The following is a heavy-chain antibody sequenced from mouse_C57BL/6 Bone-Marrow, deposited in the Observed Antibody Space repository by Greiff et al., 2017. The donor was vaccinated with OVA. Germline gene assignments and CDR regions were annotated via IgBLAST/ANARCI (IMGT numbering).Heavy chain of an antibody. V-gene: IGHV3-6*01. D-gene: IGHD2-4*01. CDR2: ISYDGSN. CDR1: GYSITSGYY. CDR3: ARVGDYDVAWFAY. Sequence: EVQVVESGPGLVKPSQSLSLTCSVTGYSITSGYYWNWIRQFPGNKLEWMGYISYDGSNNYNPSLKNRISITRDTSKNQFFLKLNSVTTEDTATYYCARVGDYDVAWFAYWGQGTLVTVSA. J-gene: IGHJ3*01.